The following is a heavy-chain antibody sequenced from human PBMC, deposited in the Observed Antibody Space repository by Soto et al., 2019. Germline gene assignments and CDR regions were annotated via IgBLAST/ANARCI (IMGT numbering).Heavy chain of an antibody. D-gene: IGHD3-16*02. CDR2: IYYSGST. CDR1: GGSISSYY. Sequence: PSETLSLTSTVSGGSISSYYWSWIRQPPGKGLEWIGYIYYSGSTNYNPSLKSRVTISVDTSKNQFSLKLSSVTAADTAVYYCARALSSYIWGSYRYYEYYFDYWGQGTLVTVSS. CDR3: ARALSSYIWGSYRYYEYYFDY. J-gene: IGHJ4*02. V-gene: IGHV4-59*01.